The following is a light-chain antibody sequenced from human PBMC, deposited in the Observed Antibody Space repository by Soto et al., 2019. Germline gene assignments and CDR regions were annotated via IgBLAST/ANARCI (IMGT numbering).Light chain of an antibody. J-gene: IGKJ4*01. CDR2: DAS. Sequence: AIQLTQSPSSLSASVGDRVVITCRASQRISSALAWYQQKPGKAPKLLIYDASSLESGVPSRFSGSGSGTDFTLTISSLQPEDFATYYCQQFNNYPQLTFGGGTKVDIK. CDR3: QQFNNYPQLT. V-gene: IGKV1D-13*01. CDR1: QRISSA.